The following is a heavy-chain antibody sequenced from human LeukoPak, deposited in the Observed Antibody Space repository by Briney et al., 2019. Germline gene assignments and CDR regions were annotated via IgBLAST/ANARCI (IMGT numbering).Heavy chain of an antibody. D-gene: IGHD3-10*01. CDR2: ISGYNGNT. CDR1: GYTFVTYG. J-gene: IGHJ6*03. CDR3: ARTPGDYHYYYMDV. Sequence: ASVKVSCKASGYTFVTYGISWVRQAPGQGLEWMGWISGYNGNTNYAQKFQGRVTMTTDTSTNTAYMEVRSLRSDDTAVYYCARTPGDYHYYYMDVWGKGTTVTVSS. V-gene: IGHV1-18*01.